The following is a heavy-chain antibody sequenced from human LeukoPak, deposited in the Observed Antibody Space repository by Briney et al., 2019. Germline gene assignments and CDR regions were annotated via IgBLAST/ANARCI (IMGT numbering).Heavy chain of an antibody. Sequence: PGGSLRLSCAASGFTVSSNYMSWVRQAPGKGLEWVSVIYSGGSTYYADSVKGRFTISRDNSKNTLYLQMNSLRAEDTAVYYCANADRYCSDGSCHVPDAFDFWGQGTMVTVSS. D-gene: IGHD2-15*01. V-gene: IGHV3-66*01. CDR2: IYSGGST. CDR1: GFTVSSNY. J-gene: IGHJ3*01. CDR3: ANADRYCSDGSCHVPDAFDF.